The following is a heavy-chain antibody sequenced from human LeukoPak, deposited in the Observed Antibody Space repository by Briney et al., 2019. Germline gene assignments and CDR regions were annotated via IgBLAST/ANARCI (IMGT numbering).Heavy chain of an antibody. CDR1: GYTFTGYY. CDR3: ARVSSGYYGSGSYYFPSNWFDP. V-gene: IGHV1-2*02. Sequence: AASVKVSCKASGYTFTGYYMHWVRQAPGQGLEWMGWINPNSGGTNYAQKLQGRVTMTTDTSTSTAYMELRSLRSDDTAVYYCARVSSGYYGSGSYYFPSNWFDPWGQGTLVTVSS. D-gene: IGHD3-10*01. CDR2: INPNSGGT. J-gene: IGHJ5*02.